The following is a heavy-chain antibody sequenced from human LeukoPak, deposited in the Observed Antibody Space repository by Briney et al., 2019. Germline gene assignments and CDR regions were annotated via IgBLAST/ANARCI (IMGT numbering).Heavy chain of an antibody. D-gene: IGHD6-13*01. CDR1: GGSISNNY. V-gene: IGHV4-59*01. J-gene: IGHJ4*02. CDR3: ARDRAVGTPADGHEFDY. CDR2: IYYSGIT. Sequence: SETLSLNCTVSGGSISNNYWSWIRQSPGKGLEWIGYIYYSGITSYNPSLKSRLTISVDTSKNQFSLKLNSVTAADTAVYYCARDRAVGTPADGHEFDYWGQGTLVTVSS.